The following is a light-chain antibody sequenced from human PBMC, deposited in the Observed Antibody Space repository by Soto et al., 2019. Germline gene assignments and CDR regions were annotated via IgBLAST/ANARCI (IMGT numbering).Light chain of an antibody. CDR1: QTLGSN. CDR2: GAS. J-gene: IGKJ1*01. V-gene: IGKV3-15*01. CDR3: QQYNNWPPTWT. Sequence: DIVMTQFPATLSVSPGERATLSCRAGQTLGSNLALYQQKPGQAPRLLIYGASIRATGVPPRISGSGSGTEFTLTISSLQSEDFAVYYCQQYNNWPPTWTFGQGTKVDIK.